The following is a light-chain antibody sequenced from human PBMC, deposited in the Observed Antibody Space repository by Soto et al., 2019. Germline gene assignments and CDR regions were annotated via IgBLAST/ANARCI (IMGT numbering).Light chain of an antibody. Sequence: DIQMTQSPSSLSASVGDRVTITCRASQSISSYLNWYQQKPGKAPKLLIYAASSLQSGVPSRFSGSGSGTDFTLTISSLQAEDVAVYYCQQYYTSITFGQGTRLEIK. CDR2: AAS. J-gene: IGKJ5*01. V-gene: IGKV1-39*01. CDR3: QQYYTSIT. CDR1: QSISSY.